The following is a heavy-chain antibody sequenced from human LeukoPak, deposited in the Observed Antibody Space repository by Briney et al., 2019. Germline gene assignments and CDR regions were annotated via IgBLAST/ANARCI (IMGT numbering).Heavy chain of an antibody. CDR3: ARVGSNWYWRDP. CDR2: IADSGTTM. CDR1: GFTFSDYY. D-gene: IGHD6-13*01. J-gene: IGHJ5*02. V-gene: IGHV3-11*01. Sequence: NSGGSLRLSCAASGFTFSDYYMTWIRQAPGKGLEWISYIADSGTTMYYADSVKGRFTISRDNAKNSLYLQMNSLRVEDTAMYYCARVGSNWYWRDPWGQGTLVSVSS.